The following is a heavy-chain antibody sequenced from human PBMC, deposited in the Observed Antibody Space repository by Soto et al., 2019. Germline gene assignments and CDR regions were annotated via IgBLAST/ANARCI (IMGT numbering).Heavy chain of an antibody. CDR1: GFTFDDYA. CDR3: AKDGRDYYGSGSYSKGYYYYYMDV. Sequence: GGSLRLSCAASGFTFDDYAMHWVRQAPGKGLEWVSGISWNSGSIGYADSVKGRFTISRDNAKNSLYLQMNSLRAEDTALYYCAKDGRDYYGSGSYSKGYYYYYMDVWGKGTTVTVSS. CDR2: ISWNSGSI. D-gene: IGHD3-10*01. V-gene: IGHV3-9*01. J-gene: IGHJ6*03.